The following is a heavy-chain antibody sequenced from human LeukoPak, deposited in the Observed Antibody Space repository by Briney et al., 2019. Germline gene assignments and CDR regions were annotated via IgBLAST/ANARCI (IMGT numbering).Heavy chain of an antibody. CDR1: GGSISRYY. J-gene: IGHJ2*01. Sequence: PSETLSLTCTVSGGSISRYYWSWIRQPAGKGLEWIGRIYSSGSTNYNPSLKSRVTMSVDTSKNQFSLKLSSVTAADTAVYYCARGQYHLLYWYFDLWGRGTLVTVSS. V-gene: IGHV4-4*07. CDR3: ARGQYHLLYWYFDL. CDR2: IYSSGST. D-gene: IGHD2-2*01.